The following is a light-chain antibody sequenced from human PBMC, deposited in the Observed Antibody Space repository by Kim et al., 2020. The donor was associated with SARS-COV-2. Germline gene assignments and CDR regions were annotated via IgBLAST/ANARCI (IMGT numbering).Light chain of an antibody. CDR3: LQYDTIPPT. Sequence: DIQMTQSPSSLSASVGDRVTITCQASQDIYTYLNWYQLKPGKAPSLLIYDASNLNRGVPSRFSGGGSATEFTLTISDVQPEDAATFYCLQYDTIPPTFGQGTRLEIK. CDR2: DAS. V-gene: IGKV1-33*01. CDR1: QDIYTY. J-gene: IGKJ5*01.